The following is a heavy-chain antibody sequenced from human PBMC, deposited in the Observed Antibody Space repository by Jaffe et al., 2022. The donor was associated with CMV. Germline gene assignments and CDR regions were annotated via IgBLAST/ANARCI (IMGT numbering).Heavy chain of an antibody. V-gene: IGHV3-21*01. CDR2: ISSSSGYI. D-gene: IGHD3-3*01. CDR1: GFTFSSYS. J-gene: IGHJ4*02. Sequence: EVQLVESGGGLVKPGGSLRLSCAASGFTFSSYSMNWVRQAPGKGLEWVSSISSSSGYIYYADSVKGRFTISRDNAKNSLYLQMNSLRAEDTAVYYCARAGHYDFWSGYYPGSGGAGYYFDYWGQGTLVTVSS. CDR3: ARAGHYDFWSGYYPGSGGAGYYFDY.